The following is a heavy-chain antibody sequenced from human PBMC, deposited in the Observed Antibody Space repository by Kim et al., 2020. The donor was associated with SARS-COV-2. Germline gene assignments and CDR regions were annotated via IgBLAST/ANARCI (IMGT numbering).Heavy chain of an antibody. CDR1: GFTFSSYS. CDR3: ARDPVSSSWYWGDAFDI. Sequence: GGSLRLSCAASGFTFSSYSMSWVRQAPGKGLEWVANIKQDGSEKYYVDAVKGRFTISRDNAKNSLYLQMNSLRAEDTALYYCARDPVSSSWYWGDAFDI. J-gene: IGHJ3*02. V-gene: IGHV3-7*01. D-gene: IGHD6-13*01. CDR2: IKQDGSEK.